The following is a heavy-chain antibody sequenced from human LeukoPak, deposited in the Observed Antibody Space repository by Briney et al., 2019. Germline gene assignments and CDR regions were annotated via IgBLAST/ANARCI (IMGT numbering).Heavy chain of an antibody. V-gene: IGHV3-9*01. CDR3: AKFDY. J-gene: IGHJ4*02. CDR1: GFTFDDYA. CDR2: MRLNSGSI. Sequence: GGSLRLSCAASGFTFDDYAMHWVRQAPRKGLELVSGMRLNSGSIGYADSVKGRFTISRDNARNSLYLQMNSLRAEDTALYYCAKFDYWGQGTLVTVSS.